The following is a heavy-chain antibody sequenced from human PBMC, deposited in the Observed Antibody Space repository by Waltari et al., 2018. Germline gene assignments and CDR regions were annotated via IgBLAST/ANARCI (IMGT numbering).Heavy chain of an antibody. CDR2: IYWNDDK. J-gene: IGHJ4*02. V-gene: IGHV2-5*01. CDR3: AHRQGDSSGYYKGHFDY. Sequence: QITLKESGPTLVKPTQTLTLTCTFSGFSLSTSGVGVGWIRQPPGKALEWLALIYWNDDKRYSPSLKSRLTITKDTSKNQVVRTMTNMDPVDTATYYCAHRQGDSSGYYKGHFDYWGQGTLVTVSS. CDR1: GFSLSTSGVG. D-gene: IGHD3-22*01.